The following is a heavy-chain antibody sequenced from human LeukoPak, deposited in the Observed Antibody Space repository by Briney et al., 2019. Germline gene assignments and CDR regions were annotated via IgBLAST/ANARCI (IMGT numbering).Heavy chain of an antibody. V-gene: IGHV3-33*03. Sequence: GGSLRLSCAASGFTFRDYGMQWVRQTPGKGLECLSVIWSGGSIADYAESVRGRFTISRDNSKNTVYLQMNSLRAEDTAIYFCTRVATAGTWTDYWGQGTLVTVSS. D-gene: IGHD6-25*01. CDR2: IWSGGSIA. CDR3: TRVATAGTWTDY. J-gene: IGHJ4*02. CDR1: GFTFRDYG.